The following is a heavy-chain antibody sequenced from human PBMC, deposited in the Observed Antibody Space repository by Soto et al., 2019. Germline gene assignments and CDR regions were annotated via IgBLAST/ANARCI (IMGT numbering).Heavy chain of an antibody. CDR1: GGSLSTYY. D-gene: IGHD3-16*01. V-gene: IGHV4-34*01. CDR2: SNQDGYI. J-gene: IGHJ4*02. CDR3: AKYYGSGGYALAY. Sequence: QVHLQQWGAGLLRPSETLSLTCVINGGSLSTYYWSWIRQVPGKGLEWIGESNQDGYINYNPSLTSRVTLSVDTSKNQFSLTLTSVTAADSAIYFCAKYYGSGGYALAYWGRGTLVTVSS.